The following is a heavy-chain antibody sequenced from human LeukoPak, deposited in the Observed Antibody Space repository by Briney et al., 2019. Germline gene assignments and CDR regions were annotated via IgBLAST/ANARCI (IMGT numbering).Heavy chain of an antibody. D-gene: IGHD6-13*01. CDR2: ISSSSSYI. CDR3: AREARIAAPRFDYGMDV. J-gene: IGHJ6*02. CDR1: GFTFSSYS. V-gene: IGHV3-21*01. Sequence: GGSLRLSCAASGFTFSSYSMNWVRQAPGKGLEWVSSISSSSSYIYYADSVKGRFTISRDNAKNSLYLQMNSLRAEDTAVYYCAREARIAAPRFDYGMDVWGQGTTVTVSS.